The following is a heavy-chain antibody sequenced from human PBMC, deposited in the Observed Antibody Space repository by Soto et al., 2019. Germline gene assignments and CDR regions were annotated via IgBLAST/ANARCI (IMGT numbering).Heavy chain of an antibody. J-gene: IGHJ4*02. CDR2: ISYDGSNK. CDR1: GFTFSSYA. V-gene: IGHV3-30-3*01. Sequence: GGSLRLSCAASGFTFSSYAMHWVRQAPGKGLEWVAVISYDGSNKYYADSVKGRFTISRDNSKNTLYLQMNSLRAEDTAVYYCARGGGSGYDYEGGYFDYWGQGTLVTVSS. D-gene: IGHD5-12*01. CDR3: ARGGGSGYDYEGGYFDY.